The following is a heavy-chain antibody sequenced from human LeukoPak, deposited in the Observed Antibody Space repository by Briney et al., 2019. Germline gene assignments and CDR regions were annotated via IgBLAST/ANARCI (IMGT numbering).Heavy chain of an antibody. CDR1: GYTFTSYG. CDR3: ARGSGSGSYYYYYGMDV. D-gene: IGHD1-26*01. CDR2: IGAYNGNT. J-gene: IGHJ6*02. V-gene: IGHV1-18*01. Sequence: GASVKVSCKASGYTFTSYGISWVRQAPGQGLEWMGWIGAYNGNTNYAQKLQVRVTMTTDTSTSTAYMELRSLRSDDTAVYYCARGSGSGSYYYYYGMDVWGQGTTVTVSS.